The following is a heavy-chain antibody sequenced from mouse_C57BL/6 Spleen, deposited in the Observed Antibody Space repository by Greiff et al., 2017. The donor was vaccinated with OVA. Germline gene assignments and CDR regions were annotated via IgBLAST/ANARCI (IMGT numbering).Heavy chain of an antibody. CDR2: ISGGGGNT. V-gene: IGHV5-9*01. Sequence: DVQLVESGGGLVKPGGSLKLSCAASGFTFSSYTMSWVRQTPEKRLEWVATISGGGGNTYYPDSVKGRFTISRDNAKNTLYLQMSSLRSEDTALYYCARRWLLLAMDYWGQGTSVTVSS. CDR3: ARRWLLLAMDY. J-gene: IGHJ4*01. D-gene: IGHD2-3*01. CDR1: GFTFSSYT.